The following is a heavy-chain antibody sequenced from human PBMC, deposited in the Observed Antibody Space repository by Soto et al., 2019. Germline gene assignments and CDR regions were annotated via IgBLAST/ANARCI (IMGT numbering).Heavy chain of an antibody. D-gene: IGHD3-10*01. CDR3: ARDGSGGAWGWFAP. Sequence: QVQLVESGGGVVQPGMSLRLSCAASGYTFIRYGMHWVRQAPGKGLEWVAVIWYDGSNKYYADSVKGRFTISRDNSKNTVVLQMDSLRVEDTALYYCARDGSGGAWGWFAPWGQGTLVSVSS. V-gene: IGHV3-33*01. CDR1: GYTFIRYG. J-gene: IGHJ5*02. CDR2: IWYDGSNK.